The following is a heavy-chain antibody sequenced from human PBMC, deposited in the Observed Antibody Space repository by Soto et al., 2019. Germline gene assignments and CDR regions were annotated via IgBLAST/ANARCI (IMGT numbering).Heavy chain of an antibody. CDR1: GFTFSSYS. CDR2: ISSSSSYI. Sequence: LRLSFAASGFTFSSYSMNWVRQAPGKGLEWVSSISSSSSYIYYADSVKGRFTISRDNAKNSLYLQMNSLRAEDTAVYYCARGGYSSSSRYYYYGMDVWGQGTTVTVSS. V-gene: IGHV3-21*01. CDR3: ARGGYSSSSRYYYYGMDV. D-gene: IGHD6-6*01. J-gene: IGHJ6*02.